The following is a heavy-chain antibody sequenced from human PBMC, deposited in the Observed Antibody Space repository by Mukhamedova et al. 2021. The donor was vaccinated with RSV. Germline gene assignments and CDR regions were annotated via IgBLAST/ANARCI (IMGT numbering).Heavy chain of an antibody. V-gene: IGHV6-1*01. J-gene: IGHJ4*02. CDR2: TYYRSKWYN. D-gene: IGHD6-19*01. CDR3: ARQQTSYSSGWRGFDY. Sequence: GLEWLGRTYYRSKWYNDYAVSVKSRITINPDTSKNQFSLQLNSVTPEDTAVYYCARQQTSYSSGWRGFDYWGQGTLVTVSS.